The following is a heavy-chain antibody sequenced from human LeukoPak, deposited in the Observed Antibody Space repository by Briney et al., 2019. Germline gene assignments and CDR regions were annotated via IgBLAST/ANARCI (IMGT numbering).Heavy chain of an antibody. J-gene: IGHJ4*02. CDR3: ARTGDGAAAEDY. CDR1: GFTFSDYY. CDR2: ISSSGTYT. Sequence: GGSLRLSCAASGFTFSDYYMSWIRQAPGKGLEWVSSISSSGTYTHYADSVKGRFTIFRDNAKNSLYLQMNSLRAEDTAVYYCARTGDGAAAEDYWGQGTLVTVSS. D-gene: IGHD6-13*01. V-gene: IGHV3-11*06.